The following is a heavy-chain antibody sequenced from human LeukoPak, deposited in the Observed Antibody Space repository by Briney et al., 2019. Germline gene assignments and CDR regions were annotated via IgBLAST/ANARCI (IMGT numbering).Heavy chain of an antibody. CDR3: ARGTPPSVGDGYNIDY. D-gene: IGHD5-24*01. CDR2: MNPNSGNT. J-gene: IGHJ4*02. CDR1: GYTFTSYD. Sequence: ASVKVSCKASGYTFTSYDINWVRQAPGQGLEWMGWMNPNSGNTGYVQKSQGRVTMTRYTSISTAYMELSSLRSEDTAVYYCARGTPPSVGDGYNIDYWGQGTLVTVSS. V-gene: IGHV1-8*01.